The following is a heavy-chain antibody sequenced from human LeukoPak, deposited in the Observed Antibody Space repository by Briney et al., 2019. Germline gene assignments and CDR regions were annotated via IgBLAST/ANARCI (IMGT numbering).Heavy chain of an antibody. J-gene: IGHJ4*02. CDR3: ARGGKATVVTM. CDR1: GGSINSYY. V-gene: IGHV4-4*07. CDR2: IYSSGST. Sequence: SETLSLTCTVSGGSINSYYWSWIRQPAGKGLEWIWRIYSSGSTNYNPSLKSRVSMSVDTSKNQFSLKLTSVTAADTAVYYCARGGKATVVTMWGQGSLVTVSS. D-gene: IGHD4-23*01.